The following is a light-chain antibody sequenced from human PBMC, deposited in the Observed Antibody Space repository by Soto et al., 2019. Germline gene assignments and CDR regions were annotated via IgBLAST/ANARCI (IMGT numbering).Light chain of an antibody. CDR3: QQRSNWLA. V-gene: IGKV3D-20*02. CDR2: DAS. CDR1: QSVSSSN. Sequence: EIVMTQSPATLSLSHGERATLSCRASQSVSSSNLAWYQQKPGQAPRLLIYDASNRATGIPARFSGSGSGTDFTLTISSLEPEDFAVYYCQQRSNWLAFGGGTKVDI. J-gene: IGKJ4*01.